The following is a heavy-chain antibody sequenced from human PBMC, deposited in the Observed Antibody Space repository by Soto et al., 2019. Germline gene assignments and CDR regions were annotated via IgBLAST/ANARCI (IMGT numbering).Heavy chain of an antibody. CDR1: GFTFSDYY. Sequence: GGSLRLSCAASGFTFSDYYMSWIRQAPGKGLEWVSYISSSGSTIYYADSVKGGFTISSDNAKNSLYLQMNSLRAEDTAVYYCAREAGTLNIVVETAIDYWGQGTLVTVSS. D-gene: IGHD2-21*02. CDR2: ISSSGSTI. V-gene: IGHV3-11*01. CDR3: AREAGTLNIVVETAIDY. J-gene: IGHJ4*02.